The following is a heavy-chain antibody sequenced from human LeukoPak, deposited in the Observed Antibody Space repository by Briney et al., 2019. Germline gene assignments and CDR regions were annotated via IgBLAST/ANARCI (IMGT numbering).Heavy chain of an antibody. D-gene: IGHD1-26*01. CDR1: GITFSDQA. V-gene: IGHV3-23*01. CDR2: ISATGLTT. Sequence: GGSLRLSCAASGITFSDQAMSWVRQAPGKGLEWVSTISATGLTTHFADSVRGRFTISRDNSKNTVYLQMTTLSADDTAMYYCALRVGGSYFPPYFNYWGQGTLVTVSS. J-gene: IGHJ4*02. CDR3: ALRVGGSYFPPYFNY.